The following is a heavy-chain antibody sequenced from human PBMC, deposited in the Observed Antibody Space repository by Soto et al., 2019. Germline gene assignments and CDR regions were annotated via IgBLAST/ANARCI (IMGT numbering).Heavy chain of an antibody. CDR3: ARAGLTTLELATTY. D-gene: IGHD5-12*01. J-gene: IGHJ4*02. Sequence: QVQLVQSGAEGKKPGASVKVSCKASRYTFTDYYIHWVRQSPGQGLEWMGWIHPNSGVTKFPQKFLGRVILTRATSISTVYMELRRLTSGDTAVYYCARAGLTTLELATTYWGQGTLVTVSS. CDR1: RYTFTDYY. CDR2: IHPNSGVT. V-gene: IGHV1-2*02.